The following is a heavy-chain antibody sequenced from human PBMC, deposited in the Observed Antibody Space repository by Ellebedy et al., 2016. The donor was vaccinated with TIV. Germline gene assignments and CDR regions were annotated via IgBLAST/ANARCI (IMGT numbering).Heavy chain of an antibody. CDR1: GFTFSTYA. D-gene: IGHD3-10*01. Sequence: GESLKISCSASGFTFSTYAMHWVRQAPGKGLEYLSSITNNEGNTYYADSVKGRFTISRDNSKNTLYLQMSSLRAEDTAVYYCVKGYYVSGSYRPLFDYWGQGTLVTVSS. V-gene: IGHV3-64D*09. J-gene: IGHJ4*02. CDR3: VKGYYVSGSYRPLFDY. CDR2: ITNNEGNT.